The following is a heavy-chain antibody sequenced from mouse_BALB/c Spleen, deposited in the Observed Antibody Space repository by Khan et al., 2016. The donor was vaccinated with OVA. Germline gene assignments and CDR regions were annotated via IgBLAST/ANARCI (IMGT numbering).Heavy chain of an antibody. V-gene: IGHV1S41*01. CDR1: GYTFTSYW. J-gene: IGHJ4*01. D-gene: IGHD1-1*01. Sequence: DLIKPGASVKLSCKASGYTFTSYWINWIKQRPGQGLEWIGRIAPGSDRTSYNEIFTGKATLTVDTSSSTAYIQLSSLSSDDSAVYFCARSNYYGSSLYAMDYWGQGTSVTVSS. CDR3: ARSNYYGSSLYAMDY. CDR2: IAPGSDRT.